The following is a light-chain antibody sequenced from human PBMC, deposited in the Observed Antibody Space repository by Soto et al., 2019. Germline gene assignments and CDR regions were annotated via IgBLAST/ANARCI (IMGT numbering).Light chain of an antibody. J-gene: IGKJ1*01. CDR1: QSVNYN. Sequence: IVLTQSPATLPVSPGERATLSCRASQSVNYNLAWYQQKPGHAPRLLIYITSTRATGIPARFSGSGSGTEFTLTISSLQSEDSAVYCCQQYNNWPSWTFGQGTKVDIK. V-gene: IGKV3-15*01. CDR2: ITS. CDR3: QQYNNWPSWT.